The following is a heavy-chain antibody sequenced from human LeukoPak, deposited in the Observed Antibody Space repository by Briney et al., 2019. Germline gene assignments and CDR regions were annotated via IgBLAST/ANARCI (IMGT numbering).Heavy chain of an antibody. CDR3: ARASMILGAFDI. Sequence: SETLSLTCTVSGGSISSGGYYWSWIRQHPGKGLEWIGYIYYSGSTYYNPSLKSRVTISVDTSKNQFSLKLSSVTAADTAVYYCARASMILGAFDIWGQGTTVTVSS. CDR1: GGSISSGGYY. J-gene: IGHJ3*02. CDR2: IYYSGST. V-gene: IGHV4-31*03. D-gene: IGHD3/OR15-3a*01.